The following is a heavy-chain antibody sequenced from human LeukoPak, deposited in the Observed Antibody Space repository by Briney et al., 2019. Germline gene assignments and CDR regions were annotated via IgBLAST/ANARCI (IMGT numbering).Heavy chain of an antibody. Sequence: PGRSLRLSRAASGFTFSSYAMHWVRQAPGKGLEWVAVISYDGSNKYYADSVKGRFTISRDNSKNTLYLQMNSLRAEDTAVYYCARPHRNSGSRPGALDYWGQGTLVTVSS. D-gene: IGHD1-26*01. J-gene: IGHJ4*02. CDR3: ARPHRNSGSRPGALDY. V-gene: IGHV3-30-3*01. CDR1: GFTFSSYA. CDR2: ISYDGSNK.